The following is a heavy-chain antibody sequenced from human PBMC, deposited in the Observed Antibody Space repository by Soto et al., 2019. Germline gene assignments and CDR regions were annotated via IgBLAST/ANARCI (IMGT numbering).Heavy chain of an antibody. CDR3: ARDRLPIDSSGYQRTEYFQH. CDR2: IDPSDSYT. D-gene: IGHD3-22*01. V-gene: IGHV5-10-1*01. Sequence: VESLKISCKGSGYSFTSYWISWVRQMPRKGLEWMGRIDPSDSYTNYSPSFQGHVTISADKSISTAYLQWSSLKASDTAMYYCARDRLPIDSSGYQRTEYFQHWGQGTLVTVSS. CDR1: GYSFTSYW. J-gene: IGHJ1*01.